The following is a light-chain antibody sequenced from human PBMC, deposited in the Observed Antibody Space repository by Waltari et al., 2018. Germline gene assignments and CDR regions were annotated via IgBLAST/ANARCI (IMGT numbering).Light chain of an antibody. Sequence: IQMTPSPSSLSPSVGHRVTITCRASQGIRNELGWYQQKPGKAPKPLIYAAPSLQSGVPSRFSGSGSGTDFTLTISSLQPEDFATYYCLQDYNYPRTFGPGTKVNIK. J-gene: IGKJ3*01. V-gene: IGKV1-6*01. CDR2: AAP. CDR1: QGIRNE. CDR3: LQDYNYPRT.